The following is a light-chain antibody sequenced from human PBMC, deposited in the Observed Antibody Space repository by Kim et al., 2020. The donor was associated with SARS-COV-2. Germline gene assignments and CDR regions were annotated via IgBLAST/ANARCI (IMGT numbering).Light chain of an antibody. CDR1: SSNIGAGYD. CDR3: QSYDSSLSGVV. Sequence: QRFTLSCTGSSSNIGAGYDVHWYQQLPGTAPKLLIYGNTNRPSGVPDRFSGSKSGTSASLAITGLQAEDEADYYCQSYDSSLSGVVFGGGTQLTVL. V-gene: IGLV1-40*01. J-gene: IGLJ2*01. CDR2: GNT.